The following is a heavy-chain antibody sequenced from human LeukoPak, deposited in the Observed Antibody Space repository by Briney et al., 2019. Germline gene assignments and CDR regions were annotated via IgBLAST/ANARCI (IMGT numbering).Heavy chain of an antibody. Sequence: PGGSLRLSCAASGFTFSSYGMHWVRQAPGKGLEWVAVISYDGSNKYYADSVKGRFTISRDNSKNTLYLQMNSLRAEDTAVYYCASAAYDSVRDYWGQGTLVTVSS. CDR1: GFTFSSYG. D-gene: IGHD3-22*01. J-gene: IGHJ4*02. CDR3: ASAAYDSVRDY. V-gene: IGHV3-30*03. CDR2: ISYDGSNK.